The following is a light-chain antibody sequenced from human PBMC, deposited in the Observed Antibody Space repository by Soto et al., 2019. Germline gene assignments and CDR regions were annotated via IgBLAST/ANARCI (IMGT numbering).Light chain of an antibody. CDR1: QGIYTY. J-gene: IGKJ4*01. V-gene: IGKV1-27*01. CDR2: AAS. CDR3: QKYNSAPALT. Sequence: DIRMTQSPSSLSASVGDRVTITCRASQGIYTYLAWYQQKPGKVPRLLIYAASTLQSGVPSRFSDSGSGTDFTLTISGLQPEDGATYYCQKYNSAPALTFGGGTKVEIK.